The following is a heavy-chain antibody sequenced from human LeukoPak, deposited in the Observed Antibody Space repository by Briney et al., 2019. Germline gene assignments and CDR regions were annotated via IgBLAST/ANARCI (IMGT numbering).Heavy chain of an antibody. J-gene: IGHJ4*02. D-gene: IGHD2-15*01. CDR1: GFTFSSYS. CDR3: ARLHCDGGTCYSGFDY. V-gene: IGHV3-21*01. Sequence: PGGSLRLSCAASGFTFSSYSMNWVRQAPGKGLEWVSSISSSSSYIYYADSVRGRFTISRDNAKNSLYLQMNSLRAEDTAVYYCARLHCDGGTCYSGFDYWGQGTLVTVSS. CDR2: ISSSSSYI.